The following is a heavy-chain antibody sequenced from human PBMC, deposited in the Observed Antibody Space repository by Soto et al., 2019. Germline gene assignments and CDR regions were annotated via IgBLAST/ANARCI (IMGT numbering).Heavy chain of an antibody. CDR2: IYYSGST. Sequence: SETLSLTCAVSGASITTNDYYWGWIRQPPGKGLEWIGSIYYSGSTYYNPSLKSRVTISVDTSKNQFSLKLSSVTAADTAVYYCARRVGYSGYDLNDYGDYYYYYYMDVWGKGTTVTVSS. CDR1: GASITTNDYY. D-gene: IGHD5-12*01. V-gene: IGHV4-39*01. J-gene: IGHJ6*03. CDR3: ARRVGYSGYDLNDYGDYYYYYYMDV.